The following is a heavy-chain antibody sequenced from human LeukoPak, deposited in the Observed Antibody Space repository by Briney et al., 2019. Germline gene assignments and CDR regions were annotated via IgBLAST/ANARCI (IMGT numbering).Heavy chain of an antibody. D-gene: IGHD2-2*02. J-gene: IGHJ4*02. Sequence: GGSLRLSCAASGFTFSSYAMSWVRQAPGKGLEWVSAISGSGGSTYYADSVKGRFTISSDNSKNTLYLQMNSLRAEDTAVYYCAKTHCSSTSCYKLGIFDYWGQGTLVTVSS. CDR1: GFTFSSYA. CDR3: AKTHCSSTSCYKLGIFDY. CDR2: ISGSGGST. V-gene: IGHV3-23*01.